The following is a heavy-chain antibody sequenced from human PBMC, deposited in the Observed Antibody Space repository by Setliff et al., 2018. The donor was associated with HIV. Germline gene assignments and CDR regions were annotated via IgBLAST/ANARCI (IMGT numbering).Heavy chain of an antibody. J-gene: IGHJ4*02. CDR1: GYTFTNYG. CDR2: ITADSGNT. Sequence: GASVKVSCKASGYTFTNYGITWVRQAPGQGLEWMGWITADSGNTNYAQRFKGRVTMTSDTSTSTAYMELRSLRSDDTAVYYCARFSSGWPYYFDYWGQGMLVTVSS. V-gene: IGHV1-18*01. D-gene: IGHD6-25*01. CDR3: ARFSSGWPYYFDY.